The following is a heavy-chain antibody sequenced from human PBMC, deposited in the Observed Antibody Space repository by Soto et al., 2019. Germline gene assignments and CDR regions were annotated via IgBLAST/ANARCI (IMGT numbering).Heavy chain of an antibody. V-gene: IGHV1-3*01. D-gene: IGHD3-22*01. CDR3: ASGYYYDSTPWFDP. CDR2: FNAGNGNT. CDR1: GYTFTSYA. J-gene: IGHJ5*02. Sequence: QVQLVQSGAEVKKPGASVKVSCKASGYTFTSYAMHWVRQAPGQRLEWMGWFNAGNGNTKYSQKFQGRVTITRDTSASTAYMELSSLRSEDTAVYYCASGYYYDSTPWFDPWGQGTLVTVSS.